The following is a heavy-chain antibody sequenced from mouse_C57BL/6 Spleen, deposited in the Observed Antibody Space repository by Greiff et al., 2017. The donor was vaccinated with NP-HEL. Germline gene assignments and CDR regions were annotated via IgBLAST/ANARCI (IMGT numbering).Heavy chain of an antibody. CDR2: IYPGSGNT. CDR3: ARGVTTVVASPFAY. V-gene: IGHV1-76*01. J-gene: IGHJ3*01. CDR1: GYTFTDYY. D-gene: IGHD1-1*01. Sequence: VQLQQSGAELVRPGASVKLSCKASGYTFTDYYINWVKQRPGQGLEWIARIYPGSGNTYYNEKFKGKATLTAEKSSSTAYMHLSSLTSEDSAVDFCARGVTTVVASPFAYWGQGTLVTVSA.